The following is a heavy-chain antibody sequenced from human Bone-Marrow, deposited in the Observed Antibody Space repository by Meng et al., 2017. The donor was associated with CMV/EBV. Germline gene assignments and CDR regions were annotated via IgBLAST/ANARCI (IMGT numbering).Heavy chain of an antibody. Sequence: AGSGIPFSPAWMSWVSQAPGMGLEWVGRLKSAGGGGTADYVAPVKGRFTISRDDSKNMLYLQMSRLKTEDTAVYYCVWLSQERTLGFWGQGTLVTVSS. D-gene: IGHD6-19*01. CDR1: GIPFSPAW. J-gene: IGHJ4*02. CDR3: VWLSQERTLGF. V-gene: IGHV3-15*01. CDR2: LKSAGGGGTA.